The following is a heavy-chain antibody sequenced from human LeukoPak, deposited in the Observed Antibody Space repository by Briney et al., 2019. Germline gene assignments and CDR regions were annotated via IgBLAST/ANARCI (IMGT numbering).Heavy chain of an antibody. CDR1: GYTFTGYY. Sequence: ASVKVSCKASGYTFTGYYMHWVRQAPGQGLEWMGWINPNSGGTNYAQKFQGRVTMTRDTSISTAYMELSRLRSDDTAVYYCASGREIVVVPAASIDWFDPWGQGTLVTVSS. CDR2: INPNSGGT. J-gene: IGHJ5*02. CDR3: ASGREIVVVPAASIDWFDP. D-gene: IGHD2-2*01. V-gene: IGHV1-2*02.